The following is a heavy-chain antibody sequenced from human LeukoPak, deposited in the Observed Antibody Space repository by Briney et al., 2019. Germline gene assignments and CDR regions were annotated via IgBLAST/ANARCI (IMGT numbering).Heavy chain of an antibody. CDR2: IDWDDDK. V-gene: IGHV2-70*04. D-gene: IGHD6-25*01. J-gene: IGHJ4*02. CDR1: GFSLSTSGMR. CDR3: ARMRLSGAADVFDY. Sequence: SGPTLVKPTQTLTLTCTFSGFSLSTSGMRVNWIRQPPGKALEWLARIDWDDDKFYSTSLKTRLTISKDTSKNQVVLTMTNMDPVDTATYYCARMRLSGAADVFDYWGQGTLVTVSS.